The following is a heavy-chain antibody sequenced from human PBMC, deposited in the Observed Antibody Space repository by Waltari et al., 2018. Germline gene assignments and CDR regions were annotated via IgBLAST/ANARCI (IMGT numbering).Heavy chain of an antibody. J-gene: IGHJ4*02. CDR1: GVSISSFH. CDR3: ARVSATSWSSAYYFDF. CDR2: IYISGSS. V-gene: IGHV4-4*07. Sequence: QVQLQESGPGLLKPSETLSLTCTVSGVSISSFHWGWIRQPAGKGLEWVGRIYISGSSSSNPSLKSRVTMSDDTSKNQFSLKLTSVTAADTAVYYCARVSATSWSSAYYFDFWGQGILVTVSS. D-gene: IGHD2-2*01.